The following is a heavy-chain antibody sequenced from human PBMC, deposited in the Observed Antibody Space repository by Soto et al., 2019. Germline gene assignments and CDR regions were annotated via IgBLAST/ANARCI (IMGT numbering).Heavy chain of an antibody. CDR2: IDPRGGST. CDR3: ARVVQQPISSNYYGLDV. Sequence: VQLVQSGAEVKKPGASVKVSCEASGYIFTSHFIHWVRQAPGQGLEWIGVIDPRGGSTNSAQKFRGRGTFTRDTSTSTVYMDLSSLRSADTAIYYCARVVQQPISSNYYGLDVWGQGTTVTVSS. V-gene: IGHV1-46*01. D-gene: IGHD6-13*01. J-gene: IGHJ6*02. CDR1: GYIFTSHF.